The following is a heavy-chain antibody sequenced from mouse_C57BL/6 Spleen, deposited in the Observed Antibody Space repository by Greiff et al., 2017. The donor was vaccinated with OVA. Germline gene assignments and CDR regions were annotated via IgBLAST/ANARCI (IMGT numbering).Heavy chain of an antibody. CDR2: IRTGGGT. D-gene: IGHD1-1*01. Sequence: QVQLKESGPGLVAPSQSLSITCTVSGFSLTSYAISWVRQPPGKGLEWLGVIRTGGGTNYNSALKSRLSISKDNSKSQVFLKMNSLQTDDTARYYCARDYGSSYRYFDVWGTGTTVTVSS. J-gene: IGHJ1*03. CDR1: GFSLTSYA. V-gene: IGHV2-9-1*01. CDR3: ARDYGSSYRYFDV.